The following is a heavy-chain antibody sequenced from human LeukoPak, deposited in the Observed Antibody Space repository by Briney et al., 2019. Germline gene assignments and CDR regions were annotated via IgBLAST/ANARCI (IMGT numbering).Heavy chain of an antibody. D-gene: IGHD3-9*01. CDR1: GGSISSYY. CDR2: IYYSGST. V-gene: IGHV4-59*12. CDR3: ARALRYFDWLNAFDI. Sequence: SETLSLTCTVSGGSISSYYWSWIRQPPGKGLEWIGYIYYSGSTNYNPSLKSRVTMSVDTSKNQFSLKLSSVTAADTAVYYCARALRYFDWLNAFDIWGQGTMVTVSS. J-gene: IGHJ3*02.